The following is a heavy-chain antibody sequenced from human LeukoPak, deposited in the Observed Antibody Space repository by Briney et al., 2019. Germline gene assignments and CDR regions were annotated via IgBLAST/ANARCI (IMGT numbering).Heavy chain of an antibody. CDR1: GGTFSSYA. J-gene: IGHJ4*02. CDR2: IIPIFGTA. CDR3: ASNTAGYCSGGSCYPYY. Sequence: SVKVSCKASGGTFSSYAISWVRQAPGQGLEWMGGIIPIFGTANYAQKFQGRVTITTDESTSTAYMELSSLRSEDTAVYYCASNTAGYCSGGSCYPYYWGQGTLVTVSS. V-gene: IGHV1-69*05. D-gene: IGHD2-15*01.